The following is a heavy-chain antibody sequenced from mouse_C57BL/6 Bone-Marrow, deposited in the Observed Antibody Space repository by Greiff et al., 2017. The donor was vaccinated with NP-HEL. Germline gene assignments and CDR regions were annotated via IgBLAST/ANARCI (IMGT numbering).Heavy chain of an antibody. J-gene: IGHJ3*01. CDR1: GYTFTSYG. Sequence: VQLQQSGAELARPGASVQLSCKASGYTFTSYGISWVKQRTGQGLEWIGEIYPRSGNTYYNEKFKGKATLTADKSSSTAYMELRSLTSEDSAVYFCARRVSLYYDYDAWFAYWGQGTLVTVSA. V-gene: IGHV1-81*01. D-gene: IGHD2-4*01. CDR3: ARRVSLYYDYDAWFAY. CDR2: IYPRSGNT.